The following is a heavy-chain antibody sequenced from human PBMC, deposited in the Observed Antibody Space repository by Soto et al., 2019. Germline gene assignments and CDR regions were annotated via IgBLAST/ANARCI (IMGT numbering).Heavy chain of an antibody. Sequence: QVQLQESGPGLVKPSETLSLTCTVSGASVSSGSYFWSWIRQPPGKGLEWIGYICYSGKTNYNPSIESRVTTSLDTSKNQFSLRLNSVTVADTAMYYCARVGWGGDSWGQGTLVTVSS. CDR1: GASVSSGSYF. V-gene: IGHV4-61*01. D-gene: IGHD7-27*01. J-gene: IGHJ4*02. CDR3: ARVGWGGDS. CDR2: ICYSGKT.